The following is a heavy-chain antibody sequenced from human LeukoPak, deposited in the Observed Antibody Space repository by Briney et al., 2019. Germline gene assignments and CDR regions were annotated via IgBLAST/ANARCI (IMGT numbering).Heavy chain of an antibody. Sequence: GGSLRLSCAASGFIFEDYTMHWVRQVPGKTLEWVSLVNWHGTTYYAYSLKGRFTISRDNSKNSLYLQMDSLRTEDTAFYYCAKDLTYESSGSVIDNWGLGTLVTVSS. CDR2: VNWHGTT. CDR3: AKDLTYESSGSVIDN. V-gene: IGHV3-43*01. J-gene: IGHJ4*02. CDR1: GFIFEDYT. D-gene: IGHD3-22*01.